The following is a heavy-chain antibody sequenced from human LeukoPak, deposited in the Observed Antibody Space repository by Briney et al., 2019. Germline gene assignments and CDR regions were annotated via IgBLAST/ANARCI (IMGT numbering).Heavy chain of an antibody. J-gene: IGHJ1*01. CDR3: AKAGGQWLAAEYFQH. V-gene: IGHV3-23*01. Sequence: GGSLRLSCAASGXTFSSYAMSWVRQAPGKGLEWVSAISGSGGSTYYADSVKGRFTISRDNSKNTLYLQMNSLRAEDTAVYYCAKAGGQWLAAEYFQHWGQGTLVTVSS. D-gene: IGHD6-19*01. CDR1: GXTFSSYA. CDR2: ISGSGGST.